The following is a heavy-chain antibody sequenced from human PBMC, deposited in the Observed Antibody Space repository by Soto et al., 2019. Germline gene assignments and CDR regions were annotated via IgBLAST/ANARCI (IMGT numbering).Heavy chain of an antibody. V-gene: IGHV1-69*13. CDR1: GGTFSSYA. CDR3: VYDSSGYSYQQFDY. Sequence: GASVKVSCKASGGTFSSYAISWVRQAPGQGLEWMGGIIPIFGTANYAQKFQGRVTITADESTSTAYMELSSLRSEDTAVYYCVYDSSGYSYQQFDYWGQGTLVTVYS. CDR2: IIPIFGTA. D-gene: IGHD3-22*01. J-gene: IGHJ4*02.